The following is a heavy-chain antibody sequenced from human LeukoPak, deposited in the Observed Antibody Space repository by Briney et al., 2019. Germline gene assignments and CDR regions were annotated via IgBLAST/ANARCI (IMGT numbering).Heavy chain of an antibody. Sequence: GGSLRLSCTASGFTFGDYAMSWFRQAPGKGLEWVGFIRSKAYGGTTEYAASVKGRFTISRDDSKSIAYLQMNSLKTEDTAVYYCTRVRSSSWYNLYYYYYMDVWGKGTTVTVSS. D-gene: IGHD6-13*01. J-gene: IGHJ6*03. V-gene: IGHV3-49*03. CDR3: TRVRSSSWYNLYYYYYMDV. CDR2: IRSKAYGGTT. CDR1: GFTFGDYA.